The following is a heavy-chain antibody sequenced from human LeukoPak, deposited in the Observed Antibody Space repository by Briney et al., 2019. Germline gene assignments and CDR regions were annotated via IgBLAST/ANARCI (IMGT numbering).Heavy chain of an antibody. V-gene: IGHV3-23*01. CDR1: GFTFSKNA. J-gene: IGHJ4*02. Sequence: GGSLRLSCAASGFTFSKNAMSWVRQAPGKGLEWVSSLSGSGADTYYADSVKGRFAISRDNAKNTAYLQMNSLRAEDTAVYYCAKDPYGTRYFDYWGQGTLVTAS. CDR3: AKDPYGTRYFDY. D-gene: IGHD2-2*01. CDR2: LSGSGADT.